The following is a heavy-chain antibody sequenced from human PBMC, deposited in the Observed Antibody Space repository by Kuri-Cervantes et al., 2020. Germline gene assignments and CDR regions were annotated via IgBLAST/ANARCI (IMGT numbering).Heavy chain of an antibody. V-gene: IGHV3-48*03. J-gene: IGHJ4*02. D-gene: IGHD2-2*01. Sequence: LLLTCAASGFTFSSYEMNWVRQAPGKGLEWVSYISSSGSTIYYADSVKGRFTISRDNAKNSLYLQMNSLRAEDTAVYYCARESSYQPLYDWGKGTLVTVSS. CDR1: GFTFSSYE. CDR2: ISSSGSTI. CDR3: ARESSYQPLYD.